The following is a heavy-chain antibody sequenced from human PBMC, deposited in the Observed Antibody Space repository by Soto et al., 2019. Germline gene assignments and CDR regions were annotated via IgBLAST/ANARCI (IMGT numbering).Heavy chain of an antibody. V-gene: IGHV3-23*01. Sequence: GGSLRLSCAASGFTFSSYAMSWVRQAPGKGLEWVSVISGSGGSTYYADSVKGRFTISRDNSKNTLYLQMNSLRAEDTAVYYCARDSPSVEKLDYWGQGTLVTVSS. CDR3: ARDSPSVEKLDY. CDR1: GFTFSSYA. CDR2: ISGSGGST. J-gene: IGHJ4*02.